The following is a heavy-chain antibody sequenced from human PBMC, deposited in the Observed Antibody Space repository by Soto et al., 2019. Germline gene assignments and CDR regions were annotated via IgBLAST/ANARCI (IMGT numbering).Heavy chain of an antibody. V-gene: IGHV4-39*01. J-gene: IGHJ6*02. CDR3: ARQRVDTAMVSKGRIDHYYYYGMDV. CDR2: IYYSGSS. CDR1: GGSISSSSYY. D-gene: IGHD5-18*01. Sequence: SETLSLTCTVSGGSISSSSYYWGWILQPPGQRIEWIGRIYYSGSSYYTPSFKIRVTISVDTSKNQFSLKLSSVTAADTAVYYCARQRVDTAMVSKGRIDHYYYYGMDVWGQGTTVTVSS.